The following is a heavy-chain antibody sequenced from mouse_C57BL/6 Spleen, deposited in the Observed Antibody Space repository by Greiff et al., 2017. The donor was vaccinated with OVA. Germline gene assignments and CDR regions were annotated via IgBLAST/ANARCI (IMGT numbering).Heavy chain of an antibody. Sequence: VQLQQPGTELVKPGASVKLSCKASGYTFTSYWMHWVKQRPGQGLEWIGNIKPSNGGTNYNEKFKSKATLNVDKSSSTASMLLTSLTSEDSSVYYCARWDYGSDWYFDVWGTGTTVTVAS. CDR3: ARWDYGSDWYFDV. J-gene: IGHJ1*03. V-gene: IGHV1-53*01. CDR2: IKPSNGGT. D-gene: IGHD1-1*01. CDR1: GYTFTSYW.